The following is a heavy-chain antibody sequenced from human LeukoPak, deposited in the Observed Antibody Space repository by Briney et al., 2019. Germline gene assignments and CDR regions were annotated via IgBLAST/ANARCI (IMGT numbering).Heavy chain of an antibody. J-gene: IGHJ6*04. CDR3: ARRDWGEVDV. D-gene: IGHD7-27*01. V-gene: IGHV4-34*01. CDR1: GGSFSGYY. CDR2: IYYSGST. Sequence: SGTLSLTCAVYGGSFSGYYWSWIRQPPGKGLEWIGSIYYSGSTYYNPSLKSRVTISVDTSKNQFSLKLSSVTAADTAVYYCARRDWGEVDVWGKGTTVTISS.